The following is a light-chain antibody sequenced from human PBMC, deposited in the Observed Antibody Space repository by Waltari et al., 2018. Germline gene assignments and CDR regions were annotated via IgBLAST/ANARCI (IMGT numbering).Light chain of an antibody. J-gene: IGKJ4*01. CDR1: QSISSY. CDR2: AAS. CDR3: QQSYSVSPT. V-gene: IGKV1-39*01. Sequence: DIQMTQSPSSLFASVGDRVTITCRASQSISSYLNWYQQKPGKAPKLLIFAASSLQSGVPSRFSGSGVGTDFTLTISSLQPEEFATYYCQQSYSVSPTFGGGTKVEI.